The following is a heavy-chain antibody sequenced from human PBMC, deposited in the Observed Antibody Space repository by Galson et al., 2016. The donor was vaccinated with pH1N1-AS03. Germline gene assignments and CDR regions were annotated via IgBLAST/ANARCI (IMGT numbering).Heavy chain of an antibody. V-gene: IGHV4-61*02. Sequence: QTLSLTCTVSGGSTSSGNYYWSWIRQPAGKGLEWIGRIYTSGRTNYNPPLKSRVTISVDTSKNQFSLKLTSVTASDTAVYYCARRVDTIMEYQYYYDMDVWGQGTTVTVSS. CDR3: ARRVDTIMEYQYYYDMDV. CDR2: IYTSGRT. CDR1: GGSTSSGNYY. J-gene: IGHJ6*02. D-gene: IGHD5-18*01.